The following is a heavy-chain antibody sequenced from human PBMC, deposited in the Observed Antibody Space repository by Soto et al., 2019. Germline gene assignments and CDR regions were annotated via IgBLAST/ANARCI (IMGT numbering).Heavy chain of an antibody. CDR1: SGFISSSNW. CDR3: ARCDRGYSGFLDV. J-gene: IGHJ6*04. D-gene: IGHD5-12*01. CDR2: IYHSGST. V-gene: IGHV4-4*02. Sequence: QVQLQESGPGLVKPSGTLSLTCAVSSGFISSSNWWSWVRQPPGKGLEWIGEIYHSGSTNYNPSLKSRVTISVDKSKNQFSLKLSSVTGSDTAVYYCARCDRGYSGFLDVWGKGTTVTVSS.